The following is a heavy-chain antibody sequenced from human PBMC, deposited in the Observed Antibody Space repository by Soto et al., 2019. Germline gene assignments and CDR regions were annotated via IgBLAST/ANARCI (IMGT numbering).Heavy chain of an antibody. CDR2: IKQDGSEK. J-gene: IGHJ4*02. CDR1: GFTFSSYW. Sequence: EVQLVESGGGLVQPGGPLRLSCAASGFTFSSYWMSWVRQAPGKGLEWVANIKQDGSEKYYVDSVKGRFTISRDNAKNSLYLQMNSLRAEDTAVYYCATDGNYYDSSGYYYAHGANYWGQGTLVTVSS. V-gene: IGHV3-7*04. D-gene: IGHD3-22*01. CDR3: ATDGNYYDSSGYYYAHGANY.